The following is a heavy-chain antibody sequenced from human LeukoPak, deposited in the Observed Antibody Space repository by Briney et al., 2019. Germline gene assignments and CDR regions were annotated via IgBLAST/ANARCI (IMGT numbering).Heavy chain of an antibody. D-gene: IGHD6-6*01. Sequence: SETLSLTCTVSGGSISSGGYYWSWIRQHPGKGLEWIGYIYYSGSTYYNPSLKSRVTISVDTSKNQFSLKLSSVTAADTAVYYCARGTWSSSIDYWGQGTLDTVSS. J-gene: IGHJ4*02. CDR3: ARGTWSSSIDY. CDR2: IYYSGST. V-gene: IGHV4-30-4*08. CDR1: GGSISSGGYY.